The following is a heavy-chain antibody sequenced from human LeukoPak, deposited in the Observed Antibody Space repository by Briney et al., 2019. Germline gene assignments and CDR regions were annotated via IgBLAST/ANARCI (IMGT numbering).Heavy chain of an antibody. D-gene: IGHD2-21*01. CDR1: GFTFSSYA. CDR2: ISGSGGST. CDR3: AKFLPTHIVVANYYFDY. V-gene: IGHV3-23*01. J-gene: IGHJ4*02. Sequence: GGSLRLSCAASGFTFSSYARSWVRQAPGKRLEWVSAISGSGGSTYYADSVKGRFTISRDNSKNTLYLQMNSLRAEDTAVYYCAKFLPTHIVVANYYFDYWGQGTLVTVSS.